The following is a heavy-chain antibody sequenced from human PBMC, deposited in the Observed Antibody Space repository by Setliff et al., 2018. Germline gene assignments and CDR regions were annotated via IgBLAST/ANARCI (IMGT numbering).Heavy chain of an antibody. Sequence: ASVKVSCKASGYTLTRHDLNWVRQAPGQGLEWMGWISTNNGNPTYAQGFTGRFVFSLDTSLNTAYLQISSLEAEDIALYYCVRGGSGAFDPWGQGTLVTVSS. CDR1: GYTLTRHD. D-gene: IGHD2-15*01. V-gene: IGHV7-4-1*02. J-gene: IGHJ5*02. CDR2: ISTNNGNP. CDR3: VRGGSGAFDP.